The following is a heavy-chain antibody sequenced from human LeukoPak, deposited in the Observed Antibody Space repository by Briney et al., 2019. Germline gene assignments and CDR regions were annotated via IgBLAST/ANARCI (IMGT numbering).Heavy chain of an antibody. J-gene: IGHJ3*02. V-gene: IGHV3-48*01. CDR2: ISSSSSTI. CDR1: GFTFSSYS. Sequence: GGSLRLSCAASGFTFSSYSMNWVRQAPGKGLEWVSYISSSSSTIYYADSVKGRFTISRDNSKNTLYLQMNSLRAEDTAVYYCARDATESEAFDIWGQGTMVTVSS. D-gene: IGHD4-17*01. CDR3: ARDATESEAFDI.